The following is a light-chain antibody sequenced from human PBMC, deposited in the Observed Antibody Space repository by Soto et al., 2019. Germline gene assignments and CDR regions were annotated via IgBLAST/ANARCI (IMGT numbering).Light chain of an antibody. CDR3: NSFTSSTTPYL. J-gene: IGLJ1*01. CDR1: SSDVGGYNY. V-gene: IGLV2-14*01. CDR2: DVS. Sequence: QSDLTQPASVSRSPGQSITISCTGTSSDVGGYNYVSWYQQHPGKAPKLMIYDVSNRPSGVSNRFSGSKSGNTASLTISGLQAEDEADYYCNSFTSSTTPYLFLTGTNLTV.